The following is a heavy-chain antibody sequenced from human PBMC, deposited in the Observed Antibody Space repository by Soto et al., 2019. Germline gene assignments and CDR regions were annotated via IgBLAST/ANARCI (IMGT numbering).Heavy chain of an antibody. J-gene: IGHJ5*02. Sequence: SVKVSCKASGGTFSSYTISWVRQAPGQGLEWMGRIIPILGIANYAQKFQGRVTITADKSTSTAYMELSSLRSEDTAVYYCARNIVGATEWYNWFDPWGQGTLVTVSS. V-gene: IGHV1-69*02. CDR1: GGTFSSYT. CDR2: IIPILGIA. D-gene: IGHD1-26*01. CDR3: ARNIVGATEWYNWFDP.